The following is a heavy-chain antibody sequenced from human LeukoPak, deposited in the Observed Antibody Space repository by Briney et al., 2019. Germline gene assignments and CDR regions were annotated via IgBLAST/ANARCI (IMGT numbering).Heavy chain of an antibody. CDR2: IIPIFGIA. V-gene: IGHV1-69*04. CDR1: GGTFSSYA. Sequence: SVKVSCKASGGTFSSYAISWVRQAPGQGLEWMGRIIPIFGIANYAKKCQGRVTITADKSTSTAYMELSSLRSEDTAVYYCARGGSDAEYFQHWGQGTLVTVSS. J-gene: IGHJ1*01. D-gene: IGHD2-15*01. CDR3: ARGGSDAEYFQH.